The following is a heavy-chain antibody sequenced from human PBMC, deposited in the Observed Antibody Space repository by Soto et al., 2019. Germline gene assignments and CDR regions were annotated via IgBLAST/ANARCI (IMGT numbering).Heavy chain of an antibody. CDR1: GFTCSSYA. CDR2: ISGSGGST. D-gene: IGHD5-18*01. Sequence: GGSLRLSCAASGFTCSSYAMSWVRQAPGKGLEWVSAISGSGGSTYYADSVKGRFTISRDNSKNTLYLQINSLRAEDTAVYYCAKDPGYSYGLYFDCWGQGTLVTVSS. V-gene: IGHV3-23*01. CDR3: AKDPGYSYGLYFDC. J-gene: IGHJ4*02.